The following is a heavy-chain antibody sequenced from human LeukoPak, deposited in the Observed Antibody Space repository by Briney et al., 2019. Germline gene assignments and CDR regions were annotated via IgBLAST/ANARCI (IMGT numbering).Heavy chain of an antibody. CDR2: MNPNSGNT. V-gene: IGHV1-8*03. CDR3: ARAEYSNLGDY. J-gene: IGHJ4*02. Sequence: ASVKASCKASGYTFTSYDINWARQATGQGLEWMGWMNPNSGNTGYAQKFQGRVTVTRNTSISTAYMELSSLRSEDTAVYYCARAEYSNLGDYWGQGTLVTVSS. D-gene: IGHD4-11*01. CDR1: GYTFTSYD.